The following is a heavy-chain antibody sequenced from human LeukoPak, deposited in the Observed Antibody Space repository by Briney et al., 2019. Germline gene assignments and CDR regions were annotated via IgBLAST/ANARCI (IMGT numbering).Heavy chain of an antibody. J-gene: IGHJ4*02. Sequence: SETLSLTCAVYGGSFSGYYWSWIRQPPGKGLEWIGEINHSGSTNYNPSLKSRVTISVDTSKNQFSLKLSSVTAVDTAVYYCARAVVVAATFDYWGQGTLVTVSS. D-gene: IGHD2-15*01. CDR1: GGSFSGYY. CDR3: ARAVVVAATFDY. CDR2: INHSGST. V-gene: IGHV4-34*01.